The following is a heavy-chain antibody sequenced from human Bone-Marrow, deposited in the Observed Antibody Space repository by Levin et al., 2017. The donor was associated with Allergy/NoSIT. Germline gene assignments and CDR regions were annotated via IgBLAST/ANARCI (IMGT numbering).Heavy chain of an antibody. Sequence: SETLSLTCTVSGASISSFYWSWIRQPPGKGLEWIGYIYYSGSTNYSPSLKSRLSMSADMSRNQVYLTMSSVTAADTAEYYCARQAVPAAMNGFDSWGQGTLVTVSS. CDR3: ARQAVPAAMNGFDS. CDR1: GASISSFY. D-gene: IGHD2-2*01. J-gene: IGHJ5*01. CDR2: IYYSGST. V-gene: IGHV4-59*08.